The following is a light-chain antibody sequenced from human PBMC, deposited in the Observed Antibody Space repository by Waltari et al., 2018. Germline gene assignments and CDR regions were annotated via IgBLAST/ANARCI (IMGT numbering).Light chain of an antibody. CDR2: DTS. Sequence: QAVVTQEPSLTVSPGGTVTLNCGPSTGAVTSGPSPHWSHPKPGQAPRTLIYDTSNKHSWTPSPFSGLLLGGKAALTLSVAQPEDEAEYYCLLSYSGARVFGGGTKLTVL. V-gene: IGLV7-46*01. CDR3: LLSYSGARV. J-gene: IGLJ3*02. CDR1: TGAVTSGPS.